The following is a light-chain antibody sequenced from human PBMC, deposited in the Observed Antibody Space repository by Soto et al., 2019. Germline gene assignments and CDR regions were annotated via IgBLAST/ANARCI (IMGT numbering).Light chain of an antibody. J-gene: IGKJ4*01. CDR2: DAS. Sequence: EIVLTQSPATLSLSPGGRATLSCRASQTVTNHLAWYQQKAGQAPRLLIFDASTRASGIPPRFSGSGSGTDFTLTITRVDPDDFAVYYCRQRMNWPLTFGGGTRVEIK. CDR3: RQRMNWPLT. CDR1: QTVTNH. V-gene: IGKV3-11*01.